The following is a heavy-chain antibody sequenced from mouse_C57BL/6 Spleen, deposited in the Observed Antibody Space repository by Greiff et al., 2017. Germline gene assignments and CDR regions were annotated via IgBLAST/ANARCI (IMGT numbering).Heavy chain of an antibody. CDR2: INPNNGGT. V-gene: IGHV1-18*01. J-gene: IGHJ2*01. D-gene: IGHD1-1*01. CDR3: ARRGYYGSSYHYFDY. CDR1: GYTFTDYN. Sequence: EVQLQQSGPELVKPGASVKIPCKASGYTFTDYNMDWVKQSHGKSLEWIGDINPNNGGTIYNQKFKGKATLTVDKSSSTAYMELRSLTSDDTAVYYCARRGYYGSSYHYFDYWGQGTPLTVSS.